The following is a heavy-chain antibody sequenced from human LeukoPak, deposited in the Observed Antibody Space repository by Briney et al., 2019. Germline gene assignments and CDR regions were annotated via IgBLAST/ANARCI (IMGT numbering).Heavy chain of an antibody. V-gene: IGHV1-2*02. CDR1: GYTFTGYY. Sequence: APVKVSCKASGYTFTGYYMHWVRQAPGQGLEWMGWINPNSGGTNYAQKFQGRVTMTRDTSISTAYMELSRLRSDDTAVYYCARDLGAYPPYFDYWGQGTLVTISS. J-gene: IGHJ4*02. CDR2: INPNSGGT. D-gene: IGHD2-21*01. CDR3: ARDLGAYPPYFDY.